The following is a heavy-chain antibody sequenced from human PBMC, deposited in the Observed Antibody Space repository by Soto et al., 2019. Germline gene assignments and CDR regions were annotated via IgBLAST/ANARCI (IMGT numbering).Heavy chain of an antibody. CDR3: ARTGGLFTTSWYVFDY. V-gene: IGHV1-8*01. CDR2: MNPKRGDT. J-gene: IGHJ4*02. CDR1: GYSFGDFD. Sequence: AASVKVSCKTSGYSFGDFDINWSGQAPGQGLEGMGWMNPKRGDTGSAQKFQGRVTMTRNTSINTAFLEVPGLTSDDTAVYFCARTGGLFTTSWYVFDYWGPGSLVTVSS. D-gene: IGHD6-13*01.